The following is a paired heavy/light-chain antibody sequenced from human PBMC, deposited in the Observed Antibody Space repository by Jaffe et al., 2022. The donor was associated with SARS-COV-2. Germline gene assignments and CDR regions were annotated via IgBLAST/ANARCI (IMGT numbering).Heavy chain of an antibody. CDR2: INSGSYR. J-gene: IGHJ4*02. D-gene: IGHD6-19*01. CDR1: GFTFSDYT. V-gene: IGHV3-21*01. Sequence: DVQVAQSGGGLVKPGGSLTLSCSASGFTFSDYTMTWVRQAPGRGLEWVSSINSGSYRFYADSLKGRFTISRDNSKNSLYLQMNSLRAEDTAVYYCARVLGIAVTGPVDFWGQGSLVSVSS. CDR3: ARVLGIAVTGPVDF.
Light chain of an antibody. CDR1: QSVGGN. CDR3: QQYNRPGA. Sequence: EIVMTQSPATLSVSPGERATLSCRASQSVGGNLAWYQQKPGQAPRLLIYGASTRATGIPARFSGGGSGTEFTLTISSLQSEDFAFYYCQQYNRPGAFGQGTKVEIK. J-gene: IGKJ1*01. CDR2: GAS. V-gene: IGKV3-15*01.